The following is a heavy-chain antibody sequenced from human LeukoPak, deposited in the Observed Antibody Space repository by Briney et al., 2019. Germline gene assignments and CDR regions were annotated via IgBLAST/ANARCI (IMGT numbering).Heavy chain of an antibody. D-gene: IGHD6-13*01. CDR3: AKAQSTYSSSPGDY. J-gene: IGHJ4*02. Sequence: PGGSLRLSCAASGITFSSYSMNWVRQAPGKGLEWVSSIDFTSRYIYNADSVKGRFTTSRDNAKNSLDLQMNSLKVEDTAVYYCAKAQSTYSSSPGDYWGQGTLVTVSS. CDR1: GITFSSYS. V-gene: IGHV3-21*01. CDR2: IDFTSRYI.